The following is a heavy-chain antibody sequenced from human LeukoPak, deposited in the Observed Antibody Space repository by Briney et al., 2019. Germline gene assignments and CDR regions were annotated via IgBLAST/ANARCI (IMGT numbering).Heavy chain of an antibody. CDR1: GFTFTSYA. Sequence: GGSLRLSCVVSGFTFTSYAMSWVRQAPGKGLEWVSVTSGSGDRTYYADSVKGRFTISRDNSKNTLYLQMNSLRAEDTAVYYCAREASRGYSGYGLFDYWGQGTLVTVSS. V-gene: IGHV3-23*01. D-gene: IGHD5-12*01. J-gene: IGHJ4*02. CDR2: TSGSGDRT. CDR3: AREASRGYSGYGLFDY.